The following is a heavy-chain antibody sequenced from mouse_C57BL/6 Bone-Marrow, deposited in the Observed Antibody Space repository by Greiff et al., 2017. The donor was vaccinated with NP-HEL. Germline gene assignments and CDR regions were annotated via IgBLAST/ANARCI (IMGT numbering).Heavy chain of an antibody. Sequence: EVQGVESGGGLVQPGASLRLSCAASGFTFTDYYMSWVRQPPGKAPAWLALIRNKANGYTTEYTASVKGRFTISRDKSQNILYLRMNTLRADDSATYDCVKAPYYYGSSYDWYFDVWGTGTTVTVSS. V-gene: IGHV7-4*01. CDR1: GFTFTDYY. CDR3: VKAPYYYGSSYDWYFDV. CDR2: IRNKANGYTT. D-gene: IGHD1-1*01. J-gene: IGHJ1*03.